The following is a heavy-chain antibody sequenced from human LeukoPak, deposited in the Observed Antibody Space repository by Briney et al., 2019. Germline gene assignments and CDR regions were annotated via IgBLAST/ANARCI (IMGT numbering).Heavy chain of an antibody. CDR1: GYTFTSYD. Sequence: ASVKVSCKASGYTFTSYDTNWVRQATGQGLEWMGWMNPNSGNTGYAQKFQGRVTMTRNTSISTAYMELSSLRSEDTAVYYCARGPNFVQLERQDYMDVWGKGTTVTVSS. J-gene: IGHJ6*03. CDR2: MNPNSGNT. V-gene: IGHV1-8*01. D-gene: IGHD1-1*01. CDR3: ARGPNFVQLERQDYMDV.